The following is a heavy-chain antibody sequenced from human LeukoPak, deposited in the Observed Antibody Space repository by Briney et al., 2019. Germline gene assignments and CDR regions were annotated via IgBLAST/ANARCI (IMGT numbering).Heavy chain of an antibody. V-gene: IGHV4-34*01. CDR3: ATVGFNGPHDAFDI. CDR2: INHSGST. CDR1: GGSFSGYY. J-gene: IGHJ3*02. Sequence: SETLSLTCAVYGGSFSGYYWGWIRQPPGKGLEWIGEINHSGSTNYNPSLKSRVTISVDTSKNQFSLKLSSVTAADTAVYYCATVGFNGPHDAFDIWGQGTMVTVSS.